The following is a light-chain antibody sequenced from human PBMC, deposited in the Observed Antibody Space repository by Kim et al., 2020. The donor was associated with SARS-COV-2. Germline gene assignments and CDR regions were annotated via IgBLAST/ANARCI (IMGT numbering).Light chain of an antibody. V-gene: IGKV3-11*01. CDR1: QSVSTY. Sequence: EIVLTQSPATLSLSPGERATLSCRASQSVSTYLARYQHKPGQPPRLLIYDASNRATGIPARFSGSGSGTDFTLTISSLEPEDFAVYYCQHCNNWPLTFGGGTKVDIK. CDR3: QHCNNWPLT. J-gene: IGKJ4*01. CDR2: DAS.